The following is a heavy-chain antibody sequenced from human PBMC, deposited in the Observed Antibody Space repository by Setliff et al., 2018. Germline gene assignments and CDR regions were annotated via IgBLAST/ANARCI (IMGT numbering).Heavy chain of an antibody. Sequence: GSLRLSCVGSGFRFSTYSMAWVRQAPGKGLQWVSGIYGGGGNGGRNTFYADSVKGRFTISRDNSKNTLYLQMNSLRAEDTALYHCAKDRVPDGIWDFDSWGPGSLVTVSS. V-gene: IGHV3-23*03. D-gene: IGHD1-20*01. CDR2: IYGGGGNGGRNT. J-gene: IGHJ5*01. CDR1: GFRFSTYS. CDR3: AKDRVPDGIWDFDS.